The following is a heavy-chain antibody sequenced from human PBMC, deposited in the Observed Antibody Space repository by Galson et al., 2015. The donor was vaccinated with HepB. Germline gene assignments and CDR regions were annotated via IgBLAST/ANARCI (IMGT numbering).Heavy chain of an antibody. V-gene: IGHV3-30*18. CDR1: GFRFTKYS. CDR3: AKDPYLYSALAGTMAGFDY. Sequence: SLRLSCATSGFRFTKYSMSWVRQAPGKGLGWVAVISYDGSNKYYADSVKGRFTISRDNSKNTLYLQMNSLRAEDTALYYCAKDPYLYSALAGTMAGFDYWGQGTLVTVSS. J-gene: IGHJ4*02. D-gene: IGHD6-19*01. CDR2: ISYDGSNK.